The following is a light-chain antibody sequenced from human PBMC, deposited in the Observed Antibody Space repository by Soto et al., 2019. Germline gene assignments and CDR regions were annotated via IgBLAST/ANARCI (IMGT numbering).Light chain of an antibody. CDR3: QQYYSTPLIT. Sequence: DIVMTQSPDSLAVSLGERATINCKSSQTLFSNSENYLAWYQQKPGQPPKLLIYWASTRESGVPDRFSGSGSGTDFTLTISSLQAEDVAVYYCQQYYSTPLITFGPGTKVDIK. V-gene: IGKV4-1*01. CDR2: WAS. CDR1: QTLFSNSENY. J-gene: IGKJ3*01.